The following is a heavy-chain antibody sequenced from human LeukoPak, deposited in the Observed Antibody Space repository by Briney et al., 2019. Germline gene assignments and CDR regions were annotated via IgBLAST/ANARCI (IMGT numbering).Heavy chain of an antibody. D-gene: IGHD1-14*01. CDR3: ASFLQDPAESQYYFDY. CDR1: GYTFTSYG. Sequence: ASVKVSCKASGYTFTSYGISWVRQAPGQGLEWMGWISAYNGNTNYAQKLQGRVTMTTDTSTSTAYMELRSLRSDDTAVYYCASFLQDPAESQYYFDYWGQGTLVTVPS. CDR2: ISAYNGNT. J-gene: IGHJ4*02. V-gene: IGHV1-18*01.